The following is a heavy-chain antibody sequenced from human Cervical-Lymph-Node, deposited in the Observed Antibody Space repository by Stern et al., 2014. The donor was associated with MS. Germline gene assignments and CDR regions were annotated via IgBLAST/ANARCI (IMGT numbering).Heavy chain of an antibody. Sequence: EVQLVQSGGGLVQPGGSLRLSCAASGFVFRNFGMMWVRQAPGQGLEWVSIIGGGGATTHYADSVKGRFTISRDNSKNTLYLQMNSLRVEDTAVYYCAKKDSLLSSGRWSFDHWGQGTLVTVSS. CDR2: IGGGGATT. CDR1: GFVFRNFG. CDR3: AKKDSLLSSGRWSFDH. J-gene: IGHJ4*02. V-gene: IGHV3-23*04. D-gene: IGHD3-22*01.